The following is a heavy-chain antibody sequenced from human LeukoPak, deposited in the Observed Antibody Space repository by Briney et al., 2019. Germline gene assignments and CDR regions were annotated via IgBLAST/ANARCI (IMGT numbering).Heavy chain of an antibody. CDR1: GYTFTGYH. V-gene: IGHV1-2*02. D-gene: IGHD6-19*01. J-gene: IGHJ4*02. CDR3: ARGGSSGWSHSDY. Sequence: ASVKVSCKASGYTFTGYHMHWVRQAPGHGLAWMGWINPKSGDTNSAQKFQGRVTMTRDTSISTAYMELSSLTSDDTAVYYCARGGSSGWSHSDYCGQGTLVTVSS. CDR2: INPKSGDT.